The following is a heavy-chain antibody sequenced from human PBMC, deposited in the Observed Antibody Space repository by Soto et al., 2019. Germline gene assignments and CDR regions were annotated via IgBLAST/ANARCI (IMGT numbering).Heavy chain of an antibody. CDR1: GDSISSASYF. D-gene: IGHD4-17*01. CDR2: VYFVGNS. CDR3: ARFYGDYVNGAKRRYFDC. Sequence: QVQLQESGPGLVKPSETLSLTCTVSGDSISSASYFWGWIRQPPGKGLEWIGSVYFVGNSYYNPSLKSRVSISVDAFKNQFTLRPSSMTAADTGFYYSARFYGDYVNGAKRRYFDCSGQGTPVTVSS. V-gene: IGHV4-39*01. J-gene: IGHJ4*02.